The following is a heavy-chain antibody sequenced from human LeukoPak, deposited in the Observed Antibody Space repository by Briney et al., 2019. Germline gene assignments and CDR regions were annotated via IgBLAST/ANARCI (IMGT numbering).Heavy chain of an antibody. Sequence: PSETLSLTCTVSGGSISSYYWSWIRQPPGKGLEWIGYIYYSGSTNYNPSLKSRVTISVDTSKNQFSLKLSSVTAADTAVYYCARAGDFTLYYYYYYGMDVWGQGTMVTVSS. D-gene: IGHD4-17*01. J-gene: IGHJ6*02. CDR3: ARAGDFTLYYYYYYGMDV. V-gene: IGHV4-59*01. CDR2: IYYSGST. CDR1: GGSISSYY.